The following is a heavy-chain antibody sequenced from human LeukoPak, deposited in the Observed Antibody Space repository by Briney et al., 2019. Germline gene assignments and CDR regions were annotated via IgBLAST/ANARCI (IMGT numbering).Heavy chain of an antibody. CDR1: GFTFSSYG. CDR2: IRYDGSNK. CDR3: AKSKYYYDSSGYYGPEYYFDY. J-gene: IGHJ4*02. V-gene: IGHV3-30*02. Sequence: PGGSLRLSCAASGFTFSSYGMHWVRQAPGKGLEWVAFIRYDGSNKYYADSVKGRFTISRDNSKNTLYLQMNSLRAEDTAVYYCAKSKYYYDSSGYYGPEYYFDYWGQGTLVTVSS. D-gene: IGHD3-22*01.